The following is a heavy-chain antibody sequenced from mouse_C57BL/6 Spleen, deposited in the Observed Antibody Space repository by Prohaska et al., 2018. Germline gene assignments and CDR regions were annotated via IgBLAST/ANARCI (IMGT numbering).Heavy chain of an antibody. Sequence: YMNWVKPSHGKSLDWIGDINPNIGGTSYNQKFKGKATLTVDQSSSTAYMELRSLTSADSAVYYCERYYGSSYGFAYWGQGTLVTVSA. J-gene: IGHJ3*01. CDR2: INPNIGGT. D-gene: IGHD1-1*01. V-gene: IGHV1-26*01. CDR1: Y. CDR3: ERYYGSSYGFAY.